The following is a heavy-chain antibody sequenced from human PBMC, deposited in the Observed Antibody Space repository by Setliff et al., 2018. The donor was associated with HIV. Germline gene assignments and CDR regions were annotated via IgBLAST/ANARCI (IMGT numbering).Heavy chain of an antibody. D-gene: IGHD2-8*01. CDR1: GDSISSRSYY. J-gene: IGHJ4*02. CDR3: ARESPDGLDY. Sequence: SETLSLTCTVSGDSISSRSYYWSWIRQAAGKGLEWIGCIYSSGITNYTPSLECPVIISKDTSKTQFSLTLKSVPAADMAMYFCARESPDGLDYWGPGTLVTVS. V-gene: IGHV4-61*02. CDR2: IYSSGIT.